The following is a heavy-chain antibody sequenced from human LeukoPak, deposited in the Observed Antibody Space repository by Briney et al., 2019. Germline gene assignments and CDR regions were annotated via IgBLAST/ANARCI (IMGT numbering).Heavy chain of an antibody. CDR1: GFTFSTYW. CDR3: ARPAYCGGMCYFYFDC. J-gene: IGHJ4*02. D-gene: IGHD2-21*01. CDR2: IKPDGTER. V-gene: IGHV3-7*05. Sequence: GGSLRLSCAGSGFTFSTYWMSWVRQAQGKGLEWVASIKPDGTERYSVDSVKGRFTISRDDAKSSLYLQMNSLRAEDTAIYYCARPAYCGGMCYFYFDCWGQGTLVTVSS.